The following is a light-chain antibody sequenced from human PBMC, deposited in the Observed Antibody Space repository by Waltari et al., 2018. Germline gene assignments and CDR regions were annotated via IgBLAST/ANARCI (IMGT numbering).Light chain of an antibody. J-gene: IGKJ1*01. Sequence: DIQMTQSPSSLSAFVGDRVTISCRASQGLRNSVDWFQQKPRKAPKVLMYGASTLHSGVPSRFSGSGFGTDFTLTISGLQPEDLATYYCLQYDSYPRTFGQGTKVEIK. V-gene: IGKV1-16*01. CDR1: QGLRNS. CDR3: LQYDSYPRT. CDR2: GAS.